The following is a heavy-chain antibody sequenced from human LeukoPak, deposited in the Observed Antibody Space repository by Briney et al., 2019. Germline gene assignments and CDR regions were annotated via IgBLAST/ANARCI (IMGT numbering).Heavy chain of an antibody. Sequence: SETLSLTCTVSGGSVSSGSYYWSWIRQPPGQGLEWIGYIYYSGSTNYNPSLKSRVTISVDTSKNQFSLKLSSVTAADTAVYYCASNPYWNDDYFDCWGQGALVTVSS. CDR1: GGSVSSGSYY. CDR3: ASNPYWNDDYFDC. V-gene: IGHV4-61*01. D-gene: IGHD1-1*01. J-gene: IGHJ4*02. CDR2: IYYSGST.